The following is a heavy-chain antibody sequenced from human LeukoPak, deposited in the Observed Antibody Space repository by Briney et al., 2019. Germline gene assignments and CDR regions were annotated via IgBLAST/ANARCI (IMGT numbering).Heavy chain of an antibody. CDR1: GGSFSGYY. J-gene: IGHJ4*02. V-gene: IGHV4-34*01. CDR2: INHSGST. D-gene: IGHD6-6*01. Sequence: SGTLSLTCAVYGGSFSGYYWSWIRQPPGKGLEWIGEINHSGSTNYNPSLKSRVTISVDTSKNQFSLKLSSVTAADTAVYYCARARGPYSSSYFDYWGQGTLVTVSS. CDR3: ARARGPYSSSYFDY.